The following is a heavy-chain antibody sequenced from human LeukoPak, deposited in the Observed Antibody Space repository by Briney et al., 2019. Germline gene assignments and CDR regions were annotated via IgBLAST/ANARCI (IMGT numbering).Heavy chain of an antibody. CDR2: MNPNSGNT. V-gene: IGHV1-8*01. CDR3: ARAVRYQLLPDY. D-gene: IGHD2-2*01. Sequence: ASVKVSCKASGYTFSNYDISWVRQATGQGLEWMGWMNPNSGNTGYALQFQGRVTFSTDSSKTTGYMEKSSVSSDDTAVYYCARAVRYQLLPDYWGQGTLVTVSS. CDR1: GYTFSNYD. J-gene: IGHJ4*02.